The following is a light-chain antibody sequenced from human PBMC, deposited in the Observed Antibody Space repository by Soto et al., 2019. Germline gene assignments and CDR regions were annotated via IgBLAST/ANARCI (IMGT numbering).Light chain of an antibody. Sequence: DIQMTQPTSTLSGSVGDRVTITCRASQTISSWLAWYQQKPGKAPKLLIYKASTLKSGVPSRFSGSGSGTEFTLTISSLQPDDFATYYCQHYNSYSEAFGQGTKVDIK. CDR2: KAS. CDR3: QHYNSYSEA. J-gene: IGKJ1*01. V-gene: IGKV1-5*03. CDR1: QTISSW.